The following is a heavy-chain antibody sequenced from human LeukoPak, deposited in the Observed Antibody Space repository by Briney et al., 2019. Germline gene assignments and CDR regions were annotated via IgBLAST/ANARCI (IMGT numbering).Heavy chain of an antibody. CDR3: ARASDHDWGSYRWDAFDI. J-gene: IGHJ3*02. CDR2: IYYSGST. V-gene: IGHV4-39*01. Sequence: SETLSLTCTVSGGSISSSSYYWGWIRQPPGKGLEWIGSIYYSGSTYYNPSLKSRVTISVDTSKNQFSLKLSSVTAADTAVYYCARASDHDWGSYRWDAFDIWGQGTMVTVSS. D-gene: IGHD3-16*02. CDR1: GGSISSSSYY.